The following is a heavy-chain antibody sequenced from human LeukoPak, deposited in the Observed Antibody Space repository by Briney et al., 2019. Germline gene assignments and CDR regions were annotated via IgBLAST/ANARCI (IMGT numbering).Heavy chain of an antibody. J-gene: IGHJ4*02. D-gene: IGHD6-13*01. CDR2: IYPGDSDT. CDR1: GYSFTNYW. CDR3: ARQGSLSIAAAGSDDFDY. Sequence: GESLKISCKGSGYSFTNYWIGWVRQMPGKGLDWMGIIYPGDSDTRYSPSFQGQVIISADKSISTAYLQWSSLKASDTAMYYCARQGSLSIAAAGSDDFDYWGQGTLVTVSS. V-gene: IGHV5-51*01.